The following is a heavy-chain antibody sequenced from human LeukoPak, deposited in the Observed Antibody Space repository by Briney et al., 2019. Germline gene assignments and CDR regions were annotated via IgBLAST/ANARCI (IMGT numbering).Heavy chain of an antibody. V-gene: IGHV4-59*08. CDR3: ARHPSAGPAYFFDY. CDR2: VSYSGTT. CDR1: GGSFNRYY. Sequence: SETLSLTCTVSGGSFNRYYWSWIRQPPGKGLEWIGFVSYSGTTDYNPSLKSRVTISKDTSKSQLSLKLTSVTAADTAVYYCARHPSAGPAYFFDYWGQGTLVTVSS. D-gene: IGHD3-9*01. J-gene: IGHJ4*02.